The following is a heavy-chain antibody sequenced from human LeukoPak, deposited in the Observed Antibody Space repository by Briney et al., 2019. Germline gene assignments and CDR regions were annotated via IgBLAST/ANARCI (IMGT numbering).Heavy chain of an antibody. CDR1: GFTFNSYW. CDR2: IRQDGSAK. Sequence: GGSLRLSRAASGFTFNSYWMTWVRQAPGKGLEWVANIRQDGSAKYYVDSVKGRFIISRDNAENSLYLQMNSLRADDTAVYYCARQATDPSYAFDIWGQGTVVTVSS. V-gene: IGHV3-7*03. CDR3: ARQATDPSYAFDI. J-gene: IGHJ3*02. D-gene: IGHD5-24*01.